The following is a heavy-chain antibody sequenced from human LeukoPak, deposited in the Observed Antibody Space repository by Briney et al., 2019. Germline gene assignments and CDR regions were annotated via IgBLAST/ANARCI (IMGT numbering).Heavy chain of an antibody. CDR1: GFTFSNYG. Sequence: PGGSLRLSCAASGFTFSNYGMHWVRQAPGKGLEWVAVMSYDGNNQYYADSVKGRFTISRDNSKNTLSLQMNSLRAEDTAVYYCAKGGGVVPAAIKEVLTHSYFDYWGQGTLVTVSS. CDR2: MSYDGNNQ. V-gene: IGHV3-30*18. D-gene: IGHD2-2*02. CDR3: AKGGGVVPAAIKEVLTHSYFDY. J-gene: IGHJ4*02.